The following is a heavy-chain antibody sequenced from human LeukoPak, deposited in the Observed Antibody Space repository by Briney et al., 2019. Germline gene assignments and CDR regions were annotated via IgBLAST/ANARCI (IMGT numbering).Heavy chain of an antibody. Sequence: GGSLRLSCADSGFSFSSYTMTWVRQAPGKGQGWVSSISGNGGSTYYADSVKGRFTISRDNSRNTLYLQMNSLRAEDTAVYFCAKVGALGYYFDYWGQGTLVTVSS. CDR3: AKVGALGYYFDY. CDR2: ISGNGGST. V-gene: IGHV3-23*01. J-gene: IGHJ4*02. D-gene: IGHD3-16*01. CDR1: GFSFSSYT.